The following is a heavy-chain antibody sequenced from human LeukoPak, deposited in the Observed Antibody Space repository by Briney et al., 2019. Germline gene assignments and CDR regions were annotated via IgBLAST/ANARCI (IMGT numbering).Heavy chain of an antibody. D-gene: IGHD3-22*01. CDR1: GYSFTSYW. CDR3: ARPTYYYDSSGYHEDAFDI. V-gene: IGHV5-10-1*01. J-gene: IGHJ3*02. CDR2: IDPSDSYT. Sequence: GESLKISCKGPGYSFTSYWISWVRQMPGKGLEWMGRIDPSDSYTNYSPSFQGHVTISADKSISTAYLQWSSLKASDTAMYYCARPTYYYDSSGYHEDAFDIWGQGTMVTVSS.